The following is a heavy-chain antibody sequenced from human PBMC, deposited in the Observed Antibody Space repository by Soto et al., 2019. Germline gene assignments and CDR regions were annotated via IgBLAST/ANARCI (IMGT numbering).Heavy chain of an antibody. Sequence: QVQLVESGGGVVQPGRSLRLSCAVSGFTFSSYGMHWVRQAPGKGLEWVAVIWYDGSNKYYADSVKGRFTISRDDSKNTLYVQMNGLRAEDGVVYYCARETGGPLYGMDVWGQGTTVTVSS. D-gene: IGHD7-27*01. CDR1: GFTFSSYG. V-gene: IGHV3-33*01. J-gene: IGHJ6*02. CDR3: ARETGGPLYGMDV. CDR2: IWYDGSNK.